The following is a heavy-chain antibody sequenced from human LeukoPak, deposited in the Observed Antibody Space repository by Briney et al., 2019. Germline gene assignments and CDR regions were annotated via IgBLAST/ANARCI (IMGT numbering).Heavy chain of an antibody. CDR2: IKEDGSEE. Sequence: PGGSLRLSCAASGFTFSPYWMSWVRQAPGKGLEWVATIKEDGSEEYYVDSVKGRFTISRDNAKNSLYLQMSSLRAEDTAVYYCARLAPYYDTGIIWGQGTVVTVSS. J-gene: IGHJ3*02. D-gene: IGHD3-16*01. V-gene: IGHV3-7*01. CDR3: ARLAPYYDTGII. CDR1: GFTFSPYW.